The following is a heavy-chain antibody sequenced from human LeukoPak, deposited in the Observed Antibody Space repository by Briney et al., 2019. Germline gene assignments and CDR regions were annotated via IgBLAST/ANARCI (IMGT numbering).Heavy chain of an antibody. Sequence: GGSLRLSCAASGFTFSSYGMHWVRQAPGKGLEWVAVISYDGSNKYYADSVKGRFTISRDNSKNTLYLRMNSLRAEDTAVYYCAKDARHYYDSSGYYFDYWGQGTLVTVSS. CDR1: GFTFSSYG. D-gene: IGHD3-22*01. V-gene: IGHV3-30*18. CDR3: AKDARHYYDSSGYYFDY. CDR2: ISYDGSNK. J-gene: IGHJ4*02.